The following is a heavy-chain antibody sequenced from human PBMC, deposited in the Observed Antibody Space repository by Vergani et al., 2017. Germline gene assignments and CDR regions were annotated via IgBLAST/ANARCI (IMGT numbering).Heavy chain of an antibody. V-gene: IGHV4-59*01. D-gene: IGHD4-17*01. J-gene: IGHJ4*02. Sequence: QVQLQESGPGLVKPSQTLSLTCTVSGGSISSYYWSWIRQPPGKGLGWIGYIYYSGSTNYNPSLKSRVTISVDTSKNQFSLKLSSVTAADTAVYYCARVDGDGDYFDYWGQGTLVTVSS. CDR3: ARVDGDGDYFDY. CDR1: GGSISSYY. CDR2: IYYSGST.